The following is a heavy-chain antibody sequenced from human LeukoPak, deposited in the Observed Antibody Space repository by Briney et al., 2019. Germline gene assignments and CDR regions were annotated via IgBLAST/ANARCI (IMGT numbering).Heavy chain of an antibody. CDR2: IYYSGST. V-gene: IGHV4-30-4*08. CDR3: AREVAAAGTSDY. CDR1: GGSFSGYY. J-gene: IGHJ4*02. Sequence: PSETLSLTCAVYGGSFSGYYWSWIRQPPGKGLEWIGYIYYSGSTYYNPSLKSRVTISVDTSKNQFSLKLSSVTAADTAVYYCAREVAAAGTSDYWGQGTLVTVSS. D-gene: IGHD6-13*01.